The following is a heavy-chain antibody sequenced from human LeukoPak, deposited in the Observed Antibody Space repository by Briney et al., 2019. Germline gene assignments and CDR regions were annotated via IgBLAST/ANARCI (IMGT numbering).Heavy chain of an antibody. CDR2: IYSGGST. J-gene: IGHJ3*02. Sequence: RAGGSLRLSCAASGFTVSSNYMSWVRQAPGKGLEWVSVIYSGGSTYYADSVKGRFTISRHNSKNTLYLQMNSLRAEDTAVYYCASTYSGSYWXXXDIWGQGTMVTVSS. D-gene: IGHD1-26*01. CDR3: ASTYSGSYWXXXDI. CDR1: GFTVSSNY. V-gene: IGHV3-53*04.